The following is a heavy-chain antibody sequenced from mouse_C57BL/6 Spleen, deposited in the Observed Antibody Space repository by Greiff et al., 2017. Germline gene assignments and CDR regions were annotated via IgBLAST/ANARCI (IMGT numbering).Heavy chain of an antibody. Sequence: EVQLQQSGPELVKPGASVKISCKASGYTFTDYYMNWVKQSHGKSLEWIGDINPNNGGTSYNQKFKGKATLTVDKSSSTAYMELRSLTSEDSAVYYCARGRYDYDWYFDVWGTGTTVTVSS. J-gene: IGHJ1*03. CDR2: INPNNGGT. V-gene: IGHV1-26*01. CDR1: GYTFTDYY. D-gene: IGHD2-4*01. CDR3: ARGRYDYDWYFDV.